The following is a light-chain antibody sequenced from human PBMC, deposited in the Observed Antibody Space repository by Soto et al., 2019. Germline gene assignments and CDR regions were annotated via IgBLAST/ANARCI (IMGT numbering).Light chain of an antibody. CDR2: DDS. CDR1: NIGSKS. Sequence: SCERTQPPTVSLAPGHTVGVACGGKNIGSKSVHWYQQKPGQAPVLVVYDDSDRPSRIPERFSGSNSGNTATLTISRVEAGDEADYNGQVWDRTSTHYVFGSGTKVTVL. J-gene: IGLJ1*01. V-gene: IGLV3-21*02. CDR3: QVWDRTSTHYV.